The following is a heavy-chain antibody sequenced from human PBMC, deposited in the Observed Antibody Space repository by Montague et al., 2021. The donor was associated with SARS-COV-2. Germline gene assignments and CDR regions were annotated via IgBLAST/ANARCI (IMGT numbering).Heavy chain of an antibody. J-gene: IGHJ6*02. CDR2: ITSDGGII. V-gene: IGHV3-48*03. D-gene: IGHD3-10*01. Sequence: SLRLSCAASGFTFSRHEVNWVRQAPGKGLEWVSYITSDGGIIYYADFVEGRFTISRDNAKNSLYLHMSSLRVGDTAVYYCATLARGLFDHGMGVWGQGTTVTVSS. CDR3: ATLARGLFDHGMGV. CDR1: GFTFSRHE.